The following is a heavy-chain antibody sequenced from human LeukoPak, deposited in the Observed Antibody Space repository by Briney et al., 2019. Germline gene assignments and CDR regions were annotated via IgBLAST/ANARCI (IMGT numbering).Heavy chain of an antibody. V-gene: IGHV3-30*02. CDR2: IQYDGNIK. CDR3: AKAGRFSIYGVVDAFDA. J-gene: IGHJ3*01. D-gene: IGHD3-3*01. CDR1: GFTFSSYG. Sequence: GGSLRLSCAASGFTFSSYGMHWVRQAPGKGLEWMAFIQYDGNIKYYADSVKVRFTISRDNSNNTVSLQMDSLKVEDTAVYYCAKAGRFSIYGVVDAFDAWGQGTMVTVSS.